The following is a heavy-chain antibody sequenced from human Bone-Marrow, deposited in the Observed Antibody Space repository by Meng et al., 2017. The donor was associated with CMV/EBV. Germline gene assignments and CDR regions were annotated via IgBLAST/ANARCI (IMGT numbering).Heavy chain of an antibody. D-gene: IGHD3-9*01. J-gene: IGHJ5*02. CDR2: ISSSSSYT. V-gene: IGHV3-11*05. CDR3: ARSPFEGCWFDP. Sequence: QVQVVEAGVGLVKPGGSLRLSCAASGFTFSDYYMSWIRQSPGKGLEWVSYISSSSSYTNYADSVKGRFTISRDNAKNSLYLQMNSLRAEDTAVYYCARSPFEGCWFDPWGQGTLVTVSS. CDR1: GFTFSDYY.